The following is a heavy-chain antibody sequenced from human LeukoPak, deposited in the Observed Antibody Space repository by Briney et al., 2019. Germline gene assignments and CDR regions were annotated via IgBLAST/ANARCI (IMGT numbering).Heavy chain of an antibody. CDR1: GFTFSRYE. CDR2: ISSSGSTI. D-gene: IGHD2-15*01. V-gene: IGHV3-48*03. Sequence: GGSLRLSCAASGFTFSRYEMKWGRQAPGKGVEGGSDISSSGSTIFYADSVKGRFTISRHNPKNSLYLQMNSLRAEDTAVYYCAKDQLNRFCSGGSCSITHDFWGQGTLVTVSS. CDR3: AKDQLNRFCSGGSCSITHDF. J-gene: IGHJ4*02.